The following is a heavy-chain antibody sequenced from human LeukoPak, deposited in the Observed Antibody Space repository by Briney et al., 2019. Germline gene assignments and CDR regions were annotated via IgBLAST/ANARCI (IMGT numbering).Heavy chain of an antibody. CDR3: AREVLLWFGGYYYGMDV. CDR1: GYTFTSYG. V-gene: IGHV1-18*01. D-gene: IGHD3-10*01. Sequence: ASVKVSCKASGYTFTSYGISWVRQAPGQGLEWMGWISAYNGNTNYAQKLQGRVTVTTDTSTSTAYMELRSLRSDDTAVYYCAREVLLWFGGYYYGMDVWGQGTTVTVSS. CDR2: ISAYNGNT. J-gene: IGHJ6*02.